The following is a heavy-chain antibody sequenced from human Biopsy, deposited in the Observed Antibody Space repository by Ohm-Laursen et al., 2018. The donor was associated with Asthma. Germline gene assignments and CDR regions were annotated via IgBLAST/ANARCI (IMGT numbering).Heavy chain of an antibody. CDR3: AKRRGYSDLTDFDH. V-gene: IGHV3-30*18. CDR2: VSYDGGVV. J-gene: IGHJ4*02. Sequence: SLRLSCSASGFVFRSHAMHWVRQAPGKGLEWVAVVSYDGGVVHYADSMKGRFTISRDNAKSTLYLQMNRLRTDGTAVYFCAKRRGYSDLTDFDHWGQGTLVTVSS. D-gene: IGHD3-3*01. CDR1: GFVFRSHA.